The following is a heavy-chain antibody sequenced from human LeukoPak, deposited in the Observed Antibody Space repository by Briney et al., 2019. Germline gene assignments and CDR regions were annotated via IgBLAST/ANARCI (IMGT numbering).Heavy chain of an antibody. V-gene: IGHV4-59*08. CDR1: GGSISRDS. Sequence: PSETLSLTCTMSGGSISRDSWSWIRQPPAKGLELIGYTDDRGPLIYNPSLNSRASFSVDTSKNQFSLTLRSVTVADTAVYFRARKIQLWSYWHFDLSGRGTLVTVTS. D-gene: IGHD5-18*01. CDR2: TDDRGPL. J-gene: IGHJ2*01. CDR3: ARKIQLWSYWHFDL.